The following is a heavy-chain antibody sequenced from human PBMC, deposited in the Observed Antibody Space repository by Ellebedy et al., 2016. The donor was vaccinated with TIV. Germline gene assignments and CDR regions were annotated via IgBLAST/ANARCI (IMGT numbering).Heavy chain of an antibody. D-gene: IGHD3-3*01. CDR1: GFTVSSYA. CDR2: ISGSGGST. J-gene: IGHJ6*02. V-gene: IGHV3-23*01. CDR3: ARVQYYNFWSGYFFRAYYSYYYGMVV. Sequence: GESLKISCAASGFTVSSYAMSGVRQAPGKGLEWVSEISGSGGSTYYADSVKCRFTISSDNYKNTLYLQMNSLRAEDTAVYYCARVQYYNFWSGYFFRAYYSYYYGMVVWGQGTTVTVSS.